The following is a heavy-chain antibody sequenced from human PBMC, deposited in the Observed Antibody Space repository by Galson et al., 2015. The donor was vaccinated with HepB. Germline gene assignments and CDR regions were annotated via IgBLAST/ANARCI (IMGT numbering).Heavy chain of an antibody. Sequence: SLRLSCAASGFTFSDYGMNWVRQAPGKGLEWVSSISGSGAPTYSTASVKAGFIISRDNPKTTLYLRLNSLRAEDTAVYYCAKADCGGECYWFPYYFDHWGQGTRVTVSS. CDR1: GFTFSDYG. V-gene: IGHV3-23*01. CDR3: AKADCGGECYWFPYYFDH. J-gene: IGHJ4*02. D-gene: IGHD2-21*01. CDR2: ISGSGAPT.